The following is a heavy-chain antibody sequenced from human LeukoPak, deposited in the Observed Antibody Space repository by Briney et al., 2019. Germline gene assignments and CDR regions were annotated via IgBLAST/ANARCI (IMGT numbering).Heavy chain of an antibody. CDR1: GFTFSSYA. V-gene: IGHV3-23*01. CDR2: ISGSGGGT. J-gene: IGHJ4*02. D-gene: IGHD4-17*01. Sequence: GGSLRLSCAASGFTFSSYAMSWVRQAPGKGLEWVSAISGSGGGTYYADSVKGRFTISRDNAKNSLYLQMNSLRAEDTAVYYCARDHRGDYEYWGQGTLVTVSS. CDR3: ARDHRGDYEY.